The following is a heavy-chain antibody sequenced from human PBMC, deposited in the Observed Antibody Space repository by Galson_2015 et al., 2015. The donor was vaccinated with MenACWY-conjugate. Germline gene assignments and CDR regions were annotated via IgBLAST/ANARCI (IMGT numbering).Heavy chain of an antibody. CDR2: ISDRVGTT. Sequence: SLRLSCAVSGFTFSTYAMSWVRQAPGKGLEWVSSISDRVGTTYYADSVKGRFTISRDNSKNTLHLQMNSLRAEDTAVYYCAKNDIAVVGAATGFRAFDIWGQGTMVTVSS. V-gene: IGHV3-23*01. CDR3: AKNDIAVVGAATGFRAFDI. CDR1: GFTFSTYA. D-gene: IGHD2-15*01. J-gene: IGHJ3*02.